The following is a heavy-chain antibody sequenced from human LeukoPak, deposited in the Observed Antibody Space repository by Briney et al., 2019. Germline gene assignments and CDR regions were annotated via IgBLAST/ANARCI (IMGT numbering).Heavy chain of an antibody. Sequence: NPSETLSLTCTVSGGSISSSSYYWGWIREPPGKGLEWIGSIYYSGSTYYNPSLKSRVTISVDTSKNQFSLKLSSVTAADTAVYYCASIPHLWNLPHYWGQGTLVTVSS. V-gene: IGHV4-39*01. D-gene: IGHD1-1*01. J-gene: IGHJ4*02. CDR1: GGSISSSSYY. CDR2: IYYSGST. CDR3: ASIPHLWNLPHY.